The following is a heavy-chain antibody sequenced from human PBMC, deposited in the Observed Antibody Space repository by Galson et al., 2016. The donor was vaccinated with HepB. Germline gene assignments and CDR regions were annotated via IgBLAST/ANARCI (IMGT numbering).Heavy chain of an antibody. D-gene: IGHD3-10*01. V-gene: IGHV3-23*01. CDR2: ISGSGASI. CDR1: GFTFNNYA. J-gene: IGHJ6*02. CDR3: AKGLGELLSPQYFGMDV. Sequence: SLRLSCAASGFTFNNYAMSWVRQAPGKGLTWISSISGSGASIYYAKSVRRRFTISRDNSKSTLYLQMESLRAEDKAVYYCAKGLGELLSPQYFGMDVGGLGTTVTVS.